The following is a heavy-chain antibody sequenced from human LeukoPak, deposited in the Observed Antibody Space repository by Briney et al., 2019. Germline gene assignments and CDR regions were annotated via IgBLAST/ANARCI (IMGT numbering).Heavy chain of an antibody. Sequence: SVKVSCKASGGTLNSYVISWVRQAPGQGLEWMGGIIPISGTTNYAQKFQDRVTITADKSTSTAYMELSSLRSEDTAVYYCARVVGLTGYSSSWYSGYYYYMDVWGKGTTVTVSS. CDR3: ARVVGLTGYSSSWYSGYYYYMDV. V-gene: IGHV1-69*06. CDR1: GGTLNSYV. D-gene: IGHD6-13*01. J-gene: IGHJ6*03. CDR2: IIPISGTT.